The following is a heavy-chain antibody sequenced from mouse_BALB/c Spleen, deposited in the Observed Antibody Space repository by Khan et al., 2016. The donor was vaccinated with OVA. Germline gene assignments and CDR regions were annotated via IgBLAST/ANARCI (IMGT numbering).Heavy chain of an antibody. Sequence: EVQLQESGPGLVKPSQSLSLTCTVTGYSITSGYAWNWIRQFPGNKLEWMGYISYSDVTNYNPSLKSRISITRDTSKNQFFLQLNSVTTEDTATYYCARGNYYGYYFDYWSQGTTLTVSS. CDR3: ARGNYYGYYFDY. D-gene: IGHD1-1*01. CDR1: GYSITSGYA. V-gene: IGHV3-2*02. J-gene: IGHJ2*01. CDR2: ISYSDVT.